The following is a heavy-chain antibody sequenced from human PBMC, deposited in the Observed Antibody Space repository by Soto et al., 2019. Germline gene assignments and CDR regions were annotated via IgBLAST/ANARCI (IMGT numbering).Heavy chain of an antibody. J-gene: IGHJ4*02. CDR3: AKEKNDFWSGGAFDY. CDR1: GFTFSSYG. Sequence: GGSLRLSCAASGFTFSSYGMHWVRQAPGKGLEWVAVISYDGSNKYYADSVKGRFTISRDNSKNTLYLQMNSLRAEDTAVYYCAKEKNDFWSGGAFDYWGQGTLVTVSS. D-gene: IGHD3-3*01. CDR2: ISYDGSNK. V-gene: IGHV3-30*18.